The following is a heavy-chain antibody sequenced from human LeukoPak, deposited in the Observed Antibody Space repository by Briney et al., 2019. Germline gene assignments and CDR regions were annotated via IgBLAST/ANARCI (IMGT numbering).Heavy chain of an antibody. CDR1: DGPINSYY. Sequence: PSETLSLTCTVSDGPINSYYWSWIRQPAGKGLEWIGRIYISGSTNYNPSLKSRVTMSVDTSKNQFSLELISVTAADTAVYYCATLRVTTGAFDIWGQGTMVTVSS. CDR3: ATLRVTTGAFDI. J-gene: IGHJ3*02. V-gene: IGHV4-4*07. CDR2: IYISGST. D-gene: IGHD2-21*02.